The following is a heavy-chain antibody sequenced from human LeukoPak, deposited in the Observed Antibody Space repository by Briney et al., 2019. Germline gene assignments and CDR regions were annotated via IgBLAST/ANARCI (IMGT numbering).Heavy chain of an antibody. CDR3: AKDNGWLHYCH. CDR2: ISPGGEIT. Sequence: GGSLRLSCAASGVTFSIYGMNWVRQAPGKGLEWVSGISPGGEITYYADSVKGRFTISRDNSKSTVSLQMHSLRAEDTATYYCAKDNGWLHYCHWGQGTLVTVSS. D-gene: IGHD5-24*01. V-gene: IGHV3-23*01. CDR1: GVTFSIYG. J-gene: IGHJ4*02.